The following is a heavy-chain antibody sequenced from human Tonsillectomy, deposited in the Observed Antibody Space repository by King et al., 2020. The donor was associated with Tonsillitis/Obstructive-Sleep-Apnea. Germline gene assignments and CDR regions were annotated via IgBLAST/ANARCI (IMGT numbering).Heavy chain of an antibody. CDR2: INPKSGGI. D-gene: IGHD3-22*01. Sequence: VQLVESGAEVKKPGASVKVSCKASGYAFTGYYMHWVRQAPGQGLEWMGWINPKSGGISYAQKFQGRVTMTRDTSISTAYMEVSSLISDDTAVYSCARTSDSSPNYYYGMDVWGQGTTVTVSS. CDR1: GYAFTGYY. CDR3: ARTSDSSPNYYYGMDV. J-gene: IGHJ6*02. V-gene: IGHV1-2*02.